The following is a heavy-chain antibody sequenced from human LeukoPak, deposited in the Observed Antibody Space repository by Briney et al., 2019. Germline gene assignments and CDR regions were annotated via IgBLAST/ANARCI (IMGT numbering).Heavy chain of an antibody. V-gene: IGHV3-30*03. J-gene: IGHJ4*02. Sequence: GRSLRLSCAASGFTFSSYGMHWVRQDPGKGLEWVAVISYDGSNKYYADSVKGRFTISRDNSKNTLYLQMNSLRAEDTAVYYCAREGPRGYFDYWGQGTLVTVSS. D-gene: IGHD3-10*01. CDR3: AREGPRGYFDY. CDR1: GFTFSSYG. CDR2: ISYDGSNK.